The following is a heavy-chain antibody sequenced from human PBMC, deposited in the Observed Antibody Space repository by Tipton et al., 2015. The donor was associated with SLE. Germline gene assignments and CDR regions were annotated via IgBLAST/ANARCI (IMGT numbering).Heavy chain of an antibody. V-gene: IGHV4-4*07. CDR1: GASISSFY. CDR2: VYATGPT. D-gene: IGHD3-9*01. J-gene: IGHJ6*02. Sequence: TLSLTCTVSGASISSFYWPWIRQPAGKGLEWIGRVYATGPTNNNPSLKSRVTISLEPSKNQFSLKLISVAAADTAVYYCARGSPGRSEGHYKDYHYGIDVWGQGTTVTVSS. CDR3: ARGSPGRSEGHYKDYHYGIDV.